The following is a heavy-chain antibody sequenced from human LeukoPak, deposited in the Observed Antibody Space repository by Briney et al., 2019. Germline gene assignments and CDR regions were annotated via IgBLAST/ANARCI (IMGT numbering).Heavy chain of an antibody. CDR1: GYTFTSYG. J-gene: IGHJ5*02. CDR3: AREVYCSSTSCHNWFDP. Sequence: ASVKVSCKASGYTFTSYGISWVRQAPGQGLEWMGWINPNSGGTNYAQKFQGRVTMTRDTSISTAYMELSRLRSDDTAVYYCAREVYCSSTSCHNWFDPWGQGTLVTVSS. CDR2: INPNSGGT. D-gene: IGHD2-2*01. V-gene: IGHV1-2*02.